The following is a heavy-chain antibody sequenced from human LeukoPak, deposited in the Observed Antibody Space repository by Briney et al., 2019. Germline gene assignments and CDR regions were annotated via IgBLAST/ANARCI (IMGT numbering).Heavy chain of an antibody. V-gene: IGHV3-7*04. CDR1: GFTFSSYW. Sequence: GGSLRLSCVVSGFTFSSYWMSWVRQAPGKGLEWVANIKRDGSDKYYVDSVKGRFTISRDNAKNSLYLQMNSLRAEDTAVYYCARGVVPAANVAFWGQGTLVTVSS. CDR2: IKRDGSDK. J-gene: IGHJ4*02. CDR3: ARGVVPAANVAF. D-gene: IGHD2-2*01.